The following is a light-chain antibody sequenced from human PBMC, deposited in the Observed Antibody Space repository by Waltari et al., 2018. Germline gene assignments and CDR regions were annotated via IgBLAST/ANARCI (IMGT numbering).Light chain of an antibody. CDR2: AAS. V-gene: IGKV1-39*01. J-gene: IGKJ1*01. Sequence: DIPMTQSPSSLSASVGDRVDITCRAAESVSMSLNWFQQKPGKAPNLLVYAASNLQYGVPSRFSGSGSGTHFTLTITSLQPEDFATYYCQQTFTTPWTFGQGTKVEV. CDR1: ESVSMS. CDR3: QQTFTTPWT.